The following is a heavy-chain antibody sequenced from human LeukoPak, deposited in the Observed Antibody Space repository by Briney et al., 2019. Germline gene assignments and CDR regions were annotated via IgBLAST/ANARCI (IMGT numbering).Heavy chain of an antibody. Sequence: GGSLRLFCAASGFTFSNAWMSWVRQAPGKGLAWVSRVSGSDGSTDYADSVQGRFTISRDHSKNTLYLQMNSLKAGDTAVYYCASSSLALNYWGQGTLVTVSS. D-gene: IGHD6-6*01. CDR3: ASSSLALNY. CDR2: VSGSDGST. V-gene: IGHV3-23*01. CDR1: GFTFSNAW. J-gene: IGHJ4*02.